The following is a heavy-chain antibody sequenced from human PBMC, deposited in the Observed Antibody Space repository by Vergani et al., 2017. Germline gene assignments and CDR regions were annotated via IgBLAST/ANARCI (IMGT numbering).Heavy chain of an antibody. CDR2: ISYDGSNK. J-gene: IGHJ6*03. CDR1: GFTFSSYG. CDR3: AKNQVTTEGYYYYYYMDV. V-gene: IGHV3-30*18. Sequence: QVQLVESGGGVVQPGRSLRLSCAASGFTFSSYGMHWVRQAPGKGLEWVAVISYDGSNKYYADSVKGRFTISRVNSKNTLYLQMNSLRAEDTAVYYCAKNQVTTEGYYYYYYMDVWGKGTTVTVSS. D-gene: IGHD4-17*01.